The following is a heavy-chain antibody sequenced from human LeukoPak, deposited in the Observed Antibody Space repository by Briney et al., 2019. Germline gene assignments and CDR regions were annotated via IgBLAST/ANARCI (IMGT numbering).Heavy chain of an antibody. J-gene: IGHJ4*02. D-gene: IGHD6-19*01. CDR1: GGSISSSSYY. Sequence: SETLSLTCTVSGGSISSSSYYWGWIRQPPGKGLEWIGEINHSGSTNYNPSLKSRVTISVDTSKNQFSLKLSSVTAADTAVYYCARLLRGYSSGFLDYWGQGTLVTVSS. CDR3: ARLLRGYSSGFLDY. V-gene: IGHV4-39*07. CDR2: INHSGST.